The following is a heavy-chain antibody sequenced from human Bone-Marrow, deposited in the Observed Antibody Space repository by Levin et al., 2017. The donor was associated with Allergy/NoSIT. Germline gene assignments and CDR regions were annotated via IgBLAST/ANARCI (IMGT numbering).Heavy chain of an antibody. CDR3: ARDGPAKPWA. V-gene: IGHV3-53*01. J-gene: IGHJ3*01. D-gene: IGHD2-2*01. CDR1: GFTVSNNY. CDR2: IYSTGVT. Sequence: PGGSLSLSCAVSGFTVSNNYMNWVRQAPGRGLDWVSLIYSTGVTHYADSVKGRFTISRDSSKNTLYLQMDSLRVEDTAVYYCARDGPAKPWAWGQGTMVTVSS.